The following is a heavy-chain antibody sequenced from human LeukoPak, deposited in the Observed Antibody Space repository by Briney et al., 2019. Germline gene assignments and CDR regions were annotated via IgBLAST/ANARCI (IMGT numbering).Heavy chain of an antibody. CDR1: GGSISSGGYY. V-gene: IGHV4-31*03. CDR3: ASSEATATPPPYGMDV. Sequence: SQTLSLTCTVSGGSISSGGYYWSWIRQHPGKGLEWIGYIYYSGGTFYNPSLKSRVTISVDTPNNQFSLKLSSVTAADTAVYYCASSEATATPPPYGMDVWGQGTTVTVSS. D-gene: IGHD5-12*01. CDR2: IYYSGGT. J-gene: IGHJ6*02.